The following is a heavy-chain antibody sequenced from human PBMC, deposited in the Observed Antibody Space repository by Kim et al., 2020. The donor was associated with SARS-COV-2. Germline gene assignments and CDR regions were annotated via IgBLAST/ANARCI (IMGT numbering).Heavy chain of an antibody. CDR3: ARVINGDSYGFGY. Sequence: GGSLRLSCVASGLSFSTFAMHWVRQAPGKGLEWVAVILKDGSDKYYGDSVKGRFTISRDNSKNTLYLEMNSLGAEDTALYCCARVINGDSYGFGYWGQGTLVTVSS. D-gene: IGHD5-18*01. CDR1: GLSFSTFA. J-gene: IGHJ4*02. V-gene: IGHV3-30*04. CDR2: ILKDGSDK.